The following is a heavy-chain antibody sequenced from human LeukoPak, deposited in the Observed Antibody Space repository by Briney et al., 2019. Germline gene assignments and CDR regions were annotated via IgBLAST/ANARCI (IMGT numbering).Heavy chain of an antibody. CDR3: ARVVVPAENWFDP. J-gene: IGHJ5*02. CDR2: IYHSGST. D-gene: IGHD2-2*01. Sequence: SETLSLTCAVSGYSISSGYYWGWIRQPPGKGLEWIGSIYHSGSTYYNPSLKSRVTISVDTSKNQFSLKLSSVTAADTAVYYCARVVVPAENWFDPWGQGTLVTVSS. CDR1: GYSISSGYY. V-gene: IGHV4-38-2*01.